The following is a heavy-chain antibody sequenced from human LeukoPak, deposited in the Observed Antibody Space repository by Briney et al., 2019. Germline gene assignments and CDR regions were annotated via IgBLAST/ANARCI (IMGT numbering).Heavy chain of an antibody. CDR3: ASEGTTGTTWGPDY. CDR1: RFTFNTYW. D-gene: IGHD1-1*01. J-gene: IGHJ4*02. Sequence: GGSLRLSCAASRFTFNTYWMHWVRQAPGKGLVRVSRIDSDGYSTAYADSVKGRFTISRDNAKNTLYLQMNSLRAEDTAVYYCASEGTTGTTWGPDYWGQGTLVTVSS. V-gene: IGHV3-74*01. CDR2: IDSDGYST.